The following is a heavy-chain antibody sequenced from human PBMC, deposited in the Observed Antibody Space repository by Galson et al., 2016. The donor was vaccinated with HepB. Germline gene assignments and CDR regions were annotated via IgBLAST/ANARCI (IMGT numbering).Heavy chain of an antibody. CDR2: IYWDDDK. D-gene: IGHD4-17*01. CDR1: GFSLTTSGVG. J-gene: IGHJ4*02. V-gene: IGHV2-5*02. Sequence: PALVKPTQTLTLTCPFSGFSLTTSGVGVGWIRQPPGKALEWLALIYWDDDKRYTPSLRSRLTITKDTSKNQVVLRMTTMYPLDTATYFCARGESANFFDYWGQGTLVAVSS. CDR3: ARGESANFFDY.